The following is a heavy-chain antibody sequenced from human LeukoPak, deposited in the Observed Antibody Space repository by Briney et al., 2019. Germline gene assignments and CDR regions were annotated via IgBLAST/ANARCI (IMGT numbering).Heavy chain of an antibody. CDR1: GFTFSSYA. D-gene: IGHD3-10*01. CDR3: AKGGRWVRGVRGGYYMDV. Sequence: PGGSLRLSCAASGFTFSSYAMSWVRQAPGEGLEWVSAISGSGGSTYYADSVKGRFTTSRDNSKNTLYLQMNSLRAEDTAVYYCAKGGRWVRGVRGGYYMDVWGKGTTVTVSS. J-gene: IGHJ6*03. V-gene: IGHV3-23*01. CDR2: ISGSGGST.